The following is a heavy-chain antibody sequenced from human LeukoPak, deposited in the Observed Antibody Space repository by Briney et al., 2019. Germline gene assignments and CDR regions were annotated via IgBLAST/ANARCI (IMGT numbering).Heavy chain of an antibody. CDR2: IHYSGST. Sequence: SETLSLTCTVSGGSISSYYWSWIRQPPGKGLGWIGNIHYSGSTNYHSSLKSRVTISIDTSKNLFSLNLSSVTAADTAVYFCSRENGAFSPFGYWGQGTLVTVPS. D-gene: IGHD2-8*01. V-gene: IGHV4-59*01. J-gene: IGHJ4*02. CDR3: SRENGAFSPFGY. CDR1: GGSISSYY.